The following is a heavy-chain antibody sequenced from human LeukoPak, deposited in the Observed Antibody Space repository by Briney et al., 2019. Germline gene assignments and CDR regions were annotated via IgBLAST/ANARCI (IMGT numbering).Heavy chain of an antibody. V-gene: IGHV4-4*07. CDR1: GGSISSYY. Sequence: PSETLSLTCTVSGGSISSYYWSWIRPPAGKGLEWVGRIYTNGSNNYNPSLKSRVTMSVDTSKNQFSRKLSSVTAADTAVYYCARDQAYYDSSGQFDYWGQGTLVTVSS. D-gene: IGHD3-22*01. CDR2: IYTNGSN. CDR3: ARDQAYYDSSGQFDY. J-gene: IGHJ4*02.